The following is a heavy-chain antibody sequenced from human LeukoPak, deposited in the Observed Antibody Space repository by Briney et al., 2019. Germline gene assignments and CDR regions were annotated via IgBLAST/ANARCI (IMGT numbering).Heavy chain of an antibody. J-gene: IGHJ5*02. V-gene: IGHV1-69*02. CDR1: GGTFSSYT. D-gene: IGHD3-3*01. CDR2: IIPILGIA. Sequence: ASVKVSCKASGGTFSSYTISWVRQDPGQGLEWMGRIIPILGIANYAQKFQGRVTITADKSTSTAYMELSSLRSEDTAVYYCARYYDFWSGSPDNWFDPWGQGTLVTVSS. CDR3: ARYYDFWSGSPDNWFDP.